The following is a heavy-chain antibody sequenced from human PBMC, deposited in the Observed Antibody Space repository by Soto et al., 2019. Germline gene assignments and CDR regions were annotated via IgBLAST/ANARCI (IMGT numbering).Heavy chain of an antibody. Sequence: QVQLVQSGAEVKKPGSSVKVSCKASGGTFSSYAISWVRQAPGQGLEWMGGIIPIFGTANYAQKFQGRVKITADESTSTDYMELSSLRSEETAVYYCARDRDRSGYWDYYYGMDVWGQGPKVSVSS. D-gene: IGHD3-22*01. CDR2: IIPIFGTA. CDR1: GGTFSSYA. J-gene: IGHJ6*02. CDR3: ARDRDRSGYWDYYYGMDV. V-gene: IGHV1-69*01.